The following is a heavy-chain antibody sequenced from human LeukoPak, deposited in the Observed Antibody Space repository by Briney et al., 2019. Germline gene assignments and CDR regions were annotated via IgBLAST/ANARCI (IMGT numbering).Heavy chain of an antibody. J-gene: IGHJ3*02. V-gene: IGHV4-61*02. CDR2: IYSPGTN. CDR3: ARGIGTSYDSSRDAFDI. D-gene: IGHD3-22*01. CDR1: AGSINSGDYY. Sequence: PSQTLSLTCTVSAGSINSGDYYWRWIRQPAGKGLEWLGRIYSPGTNYNYNPSVKSRVTISIDTSKNQFSLKLTSVTAADTAVYYCARGIGTSYDSSRDAFDIWGQGTMVTVSS.